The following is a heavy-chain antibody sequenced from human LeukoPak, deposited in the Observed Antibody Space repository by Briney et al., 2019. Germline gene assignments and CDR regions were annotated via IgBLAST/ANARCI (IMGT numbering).Heavy chain of an antibody. V-gene: IGHV4-59*01. D-gene: IGHD1-1*01. Sequence: SETLSLTCTLSGGSISIYYRSWIRHPPGGGLEWIGYIYYSGSTNYNPSLKSRVTISVDTSKHQFSLKLSSVTAADAAVYYCARGRGVRFDYWGQGTLVTVSS. CDR1: GGSISIYY. CDR3: ARGRGVRFDY. CDR2: IYYSGST. J-gene: IGHJ4*02.